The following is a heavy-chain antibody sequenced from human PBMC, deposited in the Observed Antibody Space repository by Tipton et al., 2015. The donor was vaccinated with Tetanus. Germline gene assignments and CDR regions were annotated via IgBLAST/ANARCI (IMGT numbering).Heavy chain of an antibody. D-gene: IGHD3-3*01. CDR2: VFHSGST. Sequence: TLSFTCSVSDGSSRNYYWSWIRQPPGKGLEWIGYVFHSGSTKYNPSLKSRVTISVDTSKNQFSLSLTSVTAADTAVYYCARANYNFAKKGPFDSWGQGTQVIVSS. CDR1: DGSSRNYY. V-gene: IGHV4-59*01. J-gene: IGHJ4*02. CDR3: ARANYNFAKKGPFDS.